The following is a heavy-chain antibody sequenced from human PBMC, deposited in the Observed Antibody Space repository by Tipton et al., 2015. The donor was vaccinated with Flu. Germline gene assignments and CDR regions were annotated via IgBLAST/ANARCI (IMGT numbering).Heavy chain of an antibody. CDR2: INPNSGGT. CDR1: GYTFTGYY. Sequence: LVQSGAEVKKPGASVKVSCKASGYTFTGYYMHWVRQAPGQGLEWMGWINPNSGGTNYAQKFQGRVTMTRDTSISTAYMELSRLRSDDPAVYYCAREWQQLQLYNYGMDIWGQGTTVTVSS. D-gene: IGHD6-13*01. J-gene: IGHJ6*02. V-gene: IGHV1-2*02. CDR3: AREWQQLQLYNYGMDI.